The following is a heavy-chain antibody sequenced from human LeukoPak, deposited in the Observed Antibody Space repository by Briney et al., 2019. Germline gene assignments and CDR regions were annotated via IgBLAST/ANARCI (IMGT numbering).Heavy chain of an antibody. CDR2: IYPKSGES. J-gene: IGHJ4*02. Sequence: ASVKVSCKASGYTFTDYYIHWVRQAPGQGLEWMAFIYPKSGESKYAQKIQGRVTMTRDTSITTAYMELTRLTSDDTAVYSCATIEGGAGTDWGQGTLVTVSS. CDR1: GYTFTDYY. D-gene: IGHD6-19*01. V-gene: IGHV1-2*02. CDR3: ATIEGGAGTD.